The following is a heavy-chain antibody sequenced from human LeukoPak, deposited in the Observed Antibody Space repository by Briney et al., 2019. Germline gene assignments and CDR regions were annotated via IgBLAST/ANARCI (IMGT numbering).Heavy chain of an antibody. J-gene: IGHJ4*02. CDR1: GFTFSTYA. V-gene: IGHV3-23*01. Sequence: GGSLRLSCAASGFTFSTYAMSWVRQAPGKGLEWVSTISGGGGTTYYADSLKGRFTISRDSSKNTLYLQMNSLRAEDTAVYYCAKSWNLYYFDYWGQGTLVTVLS. CDR3: AKSWNLYYFDY. D-gene: IGHD1-1*01. CDR2: ISGGGGTT.